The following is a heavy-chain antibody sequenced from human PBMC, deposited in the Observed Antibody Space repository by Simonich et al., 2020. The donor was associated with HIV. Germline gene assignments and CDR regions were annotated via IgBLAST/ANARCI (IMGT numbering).Heavy chain of an antibody. D-gene: IGHD3-16*01. J-gene: IGHJ5*02. Sequence: QVQLVQSGAEGKKPGASVKVSCKASGYTFTDSYMHWGRQAPGQGLEWMGRITPNTGGTNNAQKFQGRVTMTRDTSINTAYMELSRLRSDDTAVYYCARAELFEGWFDPWGQGTLVTVSS. V-gene: IGHV1-2*02. CDR3: ARAELFEGWFDP. CDR2: ITPNTGGT. CDR1: GYTFTDSY.